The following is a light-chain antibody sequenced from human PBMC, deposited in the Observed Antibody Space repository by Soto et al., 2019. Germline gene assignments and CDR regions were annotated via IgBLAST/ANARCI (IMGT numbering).Light chain of an antibody. CDR2: GAS. Sequence: IPMTQSPSNLSASVGDRVTITCRASQTISRWLAWYQQKTGKAPNLLIYGASTLQSGVPSRFRGRGSWTQFTLTISRLQSEDFATDYCQQYYSHPLTFGQGTKVDI. J-gene: IGKJ1*01. CDR3: QQYYSHPLT. CDR1: QTISRW. V-gene: IGKV1-5*01.